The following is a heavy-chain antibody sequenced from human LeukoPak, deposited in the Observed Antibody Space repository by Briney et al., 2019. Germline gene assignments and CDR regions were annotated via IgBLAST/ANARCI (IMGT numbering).Heavy chain of an antibody. CDR2: ISSSSSYI. J-gene: IGHJ4*02. V-gene: IGHV3-21*04. Sequence: GGSLRLTCAASGFTFSSYSMNWVRQAPGKGLEWVSSISSSSSYIYYADSVKGRFTISRDNSKNTLYLQMNSLRAEDTAVYYCAKDSGYDSRGYWGQGTLVTVSS. CDR1: GFTFSSYS. CDR3: AKDSGYDSRGY. D-gene: IGHD5-12*01.